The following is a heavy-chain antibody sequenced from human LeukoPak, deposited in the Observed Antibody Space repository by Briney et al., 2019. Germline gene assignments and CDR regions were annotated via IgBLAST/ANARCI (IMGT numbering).Heavy chain of an antibody. Sequence: GESLKISCKASGYSFTSYWIGWVRQMPGKGLEWMGIIYPGDSDTRYSPSFQGQVTISADKSISTAYLQWSSLKASDTAMYYCARQMDYSSSWVNPWGQGTLVTVSS. D-gene: IGHD6-13*01. CDR2: IYPGDSDT. CDR3: ARQMDYSSSWVNP. J-gene: IGHJ5*02. CDR1: GYSFTSYW. V-gene: IGHV5-51*01.